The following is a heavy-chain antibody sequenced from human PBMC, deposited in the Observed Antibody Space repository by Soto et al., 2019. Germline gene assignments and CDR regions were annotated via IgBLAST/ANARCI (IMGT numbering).Heavy chain of an antibody. V-gene: IGHV4-34*01. D-gene: IGHD3-22*01. CDR1: CGSFRGYY. CDR3: ARAWGDSSALGGFYYGMDV. J-gene: IGHJ6*02. Sequence: SETLSLTCAVYCGSFRGYYWSWIRQPPGKGLEWIGEINHSGSTNYNPSLKSRVTMSVDTSKNQFSLKLSSVTAADTAVYYCARAWGDSSALGGFYYGMDVWGQGTTVTVSS. CDR2: INHSGST.